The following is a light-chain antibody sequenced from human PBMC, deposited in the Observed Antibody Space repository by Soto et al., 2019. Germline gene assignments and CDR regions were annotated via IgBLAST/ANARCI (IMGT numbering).Light chain of an antibody. V-gene: IGKV3-20*01. CDR2: GAS. J-gene: IGKJ5*01. CDR1: QSVSSY. CDR3: QQYGRSPT. Sequence: EIVLTQSPATVSFAPGEGATVSFRASQSVSSYLAWYQQKPGQAPRLLIYGASSRATGIPDRFSGSGSGTDFTLTISRLEPEDFAVYYCQQYGRSPTFGQGTRLEI.